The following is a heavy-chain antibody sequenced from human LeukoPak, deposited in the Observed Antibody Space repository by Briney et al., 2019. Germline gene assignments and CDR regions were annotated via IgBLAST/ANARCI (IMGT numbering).Heavy chain of an antibody. CDR1: GFSVGSYY. Sequence: PGGSQRLSCAASGFSVGSYYINWVRQAPGKGLEWVSGIYSGGRTYYADSVEGRFTSSRDSSENTLHLQINSLRDEDTAVYYCARGAGTSGGYWSSPLSHFDGWGQGTLVTVSS. J-gene: IGHJ4*02. D-gene: IGHD1-26*01. CDR3: ARGAGTSGGYWSSPLSHFDG. CDR2: IYSGGRT. V-gene: IGHV3-66*01.